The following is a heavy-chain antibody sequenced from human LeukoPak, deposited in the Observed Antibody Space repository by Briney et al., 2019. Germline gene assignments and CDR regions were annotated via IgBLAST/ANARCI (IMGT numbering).Heavy chain of an antibody. CDR3: ARQISAAGTDS. J-gene: IGHJ4*02. D-gene: IGHD6-13*01. Sequence: SGGSLRLSCEVTGFTLSSYWMSWVRQAPGKGLEWVANIKQDGTETHYGDSVKGRFTISRDNSKNTLYLQMNNLRAEDTALYYCARQISAAGTDSWGQGTLVTVSS. CDR1: GFTLSSYW. CDR2: IKQDGTET. V-gene: IGHV3-7*03.